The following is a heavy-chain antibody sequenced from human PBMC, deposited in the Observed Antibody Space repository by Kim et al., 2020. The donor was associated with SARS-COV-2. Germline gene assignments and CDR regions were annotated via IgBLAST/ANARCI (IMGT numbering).Heavy chain of an antibody. CDR3: ASGAYCCGDCYSNFDY. CDR1: GGTFSSYA. V-gene: IGHV1-69*04. CDR2: IIPILGIA. Sequence: SVKVSCKASGGTFSSYAISWVRQAPGQGLEWMGRIIPILGIANYAQKFQGRVTITADKSTSTAYMELSSLRSEDTAVYYCASGAYCCGDCYSNFDYWGQGTLVTVSS. D-gene: IGHD2-21*02. J-gene: IGHJ4*02.